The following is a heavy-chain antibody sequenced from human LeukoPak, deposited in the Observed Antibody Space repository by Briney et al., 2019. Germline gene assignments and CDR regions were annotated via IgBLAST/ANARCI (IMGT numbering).Heavy chain of an antibody. CDR3: ARHFSGAAAPLPFDY. V-gene: IGHV4-34*01. D-gene: IGHD6-13*01. CDR2: INPNGYT. Sequence: SKTLSLTCAVYGGSFSSYYWTWVRQPPGKGLEWIGEINPNGYTNYNSSLKSRDTISVDTSKNQFSLNLTSVAAADTAVYYCARHFSGAAAPLPFDYWGQGTLVTVSS. J-gene: IGHJ4*02. CDR1: GGSFSSYY.